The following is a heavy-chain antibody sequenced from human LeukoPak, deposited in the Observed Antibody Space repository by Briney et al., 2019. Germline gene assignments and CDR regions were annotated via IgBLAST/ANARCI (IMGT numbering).Heavy chain of an antibody. Sequence: GGSLRLSCAASGFTFSNYAMSWVRQAPGKGLEWVSTTSATSGSTYYADSVKGRFTISRDNSKNTLHLQMNSLRAEDTAVYYCAREKAGTATLGNYWGQGTLVTVSS. CDR1: GFTFSNYA. D-gene: IGHD1-7*01. V-gene: IGHV3-23*01. J-gene: IGHJ4*02. CDR2: TSATSGST. CDR3: AREKAGTATLGNY.